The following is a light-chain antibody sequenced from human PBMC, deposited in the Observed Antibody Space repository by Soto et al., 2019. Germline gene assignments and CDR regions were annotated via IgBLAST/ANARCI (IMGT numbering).Light chain of an antibody. V-gene: IGKV1-5*01. J-gene: IGKJ2*01. Sequence: DIQMTQSPATLSASVGDRVNITCRASQRITSWLAWYQQKPGKAPNLLIYDASSLETAVPSRFSGSGSGTEFTLPFSSLQPADFGTYYCQQYFSYPYTFGHGTKLEIK. CDR2: DAS. CDR1: QRITSW. CDR3: QQYFSYPYT.